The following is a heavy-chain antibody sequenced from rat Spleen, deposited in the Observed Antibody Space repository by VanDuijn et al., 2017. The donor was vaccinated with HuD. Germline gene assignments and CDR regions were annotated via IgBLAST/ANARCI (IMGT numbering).Heavy chain of an antibody. J-gene: IGHJ2*01. CDR2: MWYDGDT. CDR3: ASLGGEY. Sequence: QVQLKESGPGLVQPSETLSLTCTVSGFSLTSYSVSWVRQPSGKGPAWMGRMWYDGDTAYNSPLKSRLSISSDTSKSQVFLKMNSLQTEDTAMYFCASLGGEYWGQGVMVTVSS. V-gene: IGHV2-16*01. D-gene: IGHD5-1*01. CDR1: GFSLTSYS.